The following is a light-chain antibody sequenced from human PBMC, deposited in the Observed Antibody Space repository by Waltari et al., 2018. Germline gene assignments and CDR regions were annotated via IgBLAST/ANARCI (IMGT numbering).Light chain of an antibody. Sequence: QSALTQPRSVSGSPGQSVTISCTGSVSDVGGYIYVSWYHHHPGRAPQVVIYDVDKRPSGVPDRFSGSQSGKTASLTISGLQAEDEGDYYCCSYAGRYTFVFGSGTRVTVL. CDR3: CSYAGRYTFV. J-gene: IGLJ1*01. CDR1: VSDVGGYIY. CDR2: DVD. V-gene: IGLV2-11*01.